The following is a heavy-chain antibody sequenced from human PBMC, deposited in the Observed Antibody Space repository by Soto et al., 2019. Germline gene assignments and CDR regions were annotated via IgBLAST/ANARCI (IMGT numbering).Heavy chain of an antibody. CDR1: GGAINSTVYY. D-gene: IGHD6-13*01. Sequence: SETLSLTCTVSGGAINSTVYYWGWIRQPPGKGLEWIGSSNYDGPTYYSPSLQSRVTISLDTAKNHFSLNLRSVTAADTAVYYCARHGAYSTSVYYYYGMDVWGQGTTVTVSS. CDR3: ARHGAYSTSVYYYYGMDV. CDR2: SNYDGPT. J-gene: IGHJ6*02. V-gene: IGHV4-39*01.